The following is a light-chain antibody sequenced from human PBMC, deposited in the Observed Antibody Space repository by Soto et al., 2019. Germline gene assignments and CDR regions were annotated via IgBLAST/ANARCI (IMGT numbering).Light chain of an antibody. J-gene: IGKJ1*01. CDR3: QQYNSYSQT. CDR1: QSISSW. Sequence: DIQMTQSPSTLSASVGDRNTNTCRASQSISSWLAWYQQKPGKAPKLLIYDSSSLESGVPSRFSGSGSGTEFTFTISSLQPDEFATYYCQQYNSYSQTFGQGTKVDIK. V-gene: IGKV1-5*01. CDR2: DSS.